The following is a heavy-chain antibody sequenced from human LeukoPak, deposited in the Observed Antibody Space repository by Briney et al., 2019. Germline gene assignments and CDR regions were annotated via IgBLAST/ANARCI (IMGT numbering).Heavy chain of an antibody. CDR2: ITVSGDNT. D-gene: IGHD4-23*01. Sequence: GGSLRLSCAASGFTFTTCAMSGVRQPPGKGLDWVSTITVSGDNTLYADSVKGRFTISRDNSKNTLFLQMNSLRAEDTALYYCAKDPYGGARNYFDYWGQGALVTVSS. CDR3: AKDPYGGARNYFDY. V-gene: IGHV3-23*01. J-gene: IGHJ4*02. CDR1: GFTFTTCA.